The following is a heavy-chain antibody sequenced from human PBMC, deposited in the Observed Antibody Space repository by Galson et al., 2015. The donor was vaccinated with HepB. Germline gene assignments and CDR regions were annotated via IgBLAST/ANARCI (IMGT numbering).Heavy chain of an antibody. CDR2: IIPILGIA. D-gene: IGHD3-16*02. Sequence: SVKVSCKASGGTFSSYAISWVRQAPGQGLEWMGGIIPILGIANYAQKFQGRVTITADKSTSTAYMELSSLRSEDTAVYSCARDNPQDDYIWGSYRLDYWGQGTLVTVSS. CDR1: GGTFSSYA. CDR3: ARDNPQDDYIWGSYRLDY. V-gene: IGHV1-69*10. J-gene: IGHJ4*02.